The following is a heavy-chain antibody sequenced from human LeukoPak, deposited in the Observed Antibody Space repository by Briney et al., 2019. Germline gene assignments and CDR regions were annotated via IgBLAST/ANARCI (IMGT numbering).Heavy chain of an antibody. D-gene: IGHD5-24*01. CDR1: GYTFTSYD. V-gene: IGHV1-8*03. CDR2: MNPNSGNT. CDR3: ARSPREMAGAFDY. Sequence: GASVKVSCRASGYTFTSYDINWVRQATGQGLEWMGWMNPNSGNTGYAQKFQGRVTITRNTSISTAYMALSSLRSEDTAVYYCARSPREMAGAFDYWGQGTLVAVSS. J-gene: IGHJ4*02.